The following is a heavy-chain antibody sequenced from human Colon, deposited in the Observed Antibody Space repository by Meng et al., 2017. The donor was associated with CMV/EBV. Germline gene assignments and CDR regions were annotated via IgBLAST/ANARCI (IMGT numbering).Heavy chain of an antibody. Sequence: IINNNWWSWSRQPPGEGLEWIGDVYHSGSINYNPSLQSRVTISVDTSNNQFSLKLRSVTAADTAVYYCARSARYYDILTGSYYFDYWGQGSLVTVSS. D-gene: IGHD3-9*01. CDR1: IINNNW. CDR3: ARSARYYDILTGSYYFDY. CDR2: VYHSGSI. V-gene: IGHV4-4*02. J-gene: IGHJ4*02.